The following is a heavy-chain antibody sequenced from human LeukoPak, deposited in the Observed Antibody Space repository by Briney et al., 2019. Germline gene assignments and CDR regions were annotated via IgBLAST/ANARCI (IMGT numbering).Heavy chain of an antibody. CDR1: GGSISSAGSY. CDR2: IYHSGNT. D-gene: IGHD2-2*01. J-gene: IGHJ4*02. Sequence: SQTLSLTCTVSGGSISSAGSYWSWIRQPPGRGLEWIGYIYHSGNTYYNPSLKSRVTISVDTSKSQFSLKLNSVTAADTAVYYCARYCTSTSCSYKRGHDYWGQGTLVTVSS. CDR3: ARYCTSTSCSYKRGHDY. V-gene: IGHV4-30-2*01.